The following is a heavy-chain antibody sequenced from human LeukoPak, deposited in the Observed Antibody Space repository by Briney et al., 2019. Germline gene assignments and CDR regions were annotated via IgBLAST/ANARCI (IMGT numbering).Heavy chain of an antibody. CDR1: GYTFTSYG. Sequence: GASVKVSCKGSGYTFTSYGISWVRQAPGQGLEWMGWISAYNGNTNYAQKFQGRVTITADESTSTAYMELSSLRSEDTAVYYCARDLVPDRRPNWFDPWGQGTLVTVSS. D-gene: IGHD1-14*01. J-gene: IGHJ5*02. CDR3: ARDLVPDRRPNWFDP. V-gene: IGHV1-18*01. CDR2: ISAYNGNT.